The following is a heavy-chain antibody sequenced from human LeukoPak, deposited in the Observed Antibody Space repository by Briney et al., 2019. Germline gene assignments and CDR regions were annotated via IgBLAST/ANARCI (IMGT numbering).Heavy chain of an antibody. Sequence: SETLSLTCAVYGGSFSGYYWSWIRQPPGKGLEWIGEINHSGSTNYNPSLKSRVTISVDTSKNKFSLKLSSVTAADTAVYYCAREVDCSSTSCYGNWFDPWGQGTLVTVSS. J-gene: IGHJ5*02. CDR1: GGSFSGYY. D-gene: IGHD2-2*01. CDR2: INHSGST. CDR3: AREVDCSSTSCYGNWFDP. V-gene: IGHV4-34*01.